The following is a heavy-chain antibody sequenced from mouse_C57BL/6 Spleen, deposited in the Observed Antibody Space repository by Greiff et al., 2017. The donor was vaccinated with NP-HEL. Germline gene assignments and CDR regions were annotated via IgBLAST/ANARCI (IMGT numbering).Heavy chain of an antibody. CDR2: ISSGGSYT. CDR1: GFTFSSYG. CDR3: ASKGNSWFAY. D-gene: IGHD2-1*01. V-gene: IGHV5-6*01. Sequence: EVNVVESGGDLVKPGGSLKLSCAASGFTFSSYGMSWVRQTPDKRLEWVATISSGGSYTYYPDSVKGRFTISRDNAKNTLYLQMSSLKSEDTAMYYCASKGNSWFAYWGQGTLVTVSA. J-gene: IGHJ3*01.